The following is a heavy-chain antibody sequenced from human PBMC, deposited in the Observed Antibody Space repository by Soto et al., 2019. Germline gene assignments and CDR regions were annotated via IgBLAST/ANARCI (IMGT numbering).Heavy chain of an antibody. V-gene: IGHV3-15*07. J-gene: IGHJ6*02. D-gene: IGHD3-3*01. CDR2: IKSKTDGGTT. Sequence: EVQLVESGGGLVKPGGSLRLSCAASGFTFSNAGMNWVRQAPGKGLEWVGRIKSKTDGGTTDYAAPVKGRFTISRDDSKNTLYLQMNSLKTEDTAVYYCTTVRQDFWSGYYYYYYGMDVWGQGTTVTVSS. CDR1: GFTFSNAG. CDR3: TTVRQDFWSGYYYYYYGMDV.